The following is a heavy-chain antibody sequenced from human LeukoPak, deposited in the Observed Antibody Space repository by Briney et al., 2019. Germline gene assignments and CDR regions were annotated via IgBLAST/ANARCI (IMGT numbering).Heavy chain of an antibody. V-gene: IGHV3-48*03. CDR1: GFTFRSY. Sequence: GGSLRLSCAASGFTFRSYNWVRHAPGRGLEWVSHISGGGESTVYPDAVKGRFTISRDNDKNSLYLQMNSLRVEDTGVYYCARRSGRRYEYWGQGVLVTVSP. D-gene: IGHD5-24*01. CDR2: ISGGGEST. CDR3: ARRSGRRYEY. J-gene: IGHJ4*02.